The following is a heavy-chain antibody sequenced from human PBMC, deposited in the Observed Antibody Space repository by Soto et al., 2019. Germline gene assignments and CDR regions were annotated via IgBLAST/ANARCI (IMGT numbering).Heavy chain of an antibody. CDR1: GGTFSSYT. V-gene: IGHV1-69*02. CDR2: IIPILGIA. D-gene: IGHD6-19*01. J-gene: IGHJ4*02. CDR3: ARLGGWYDGDFGY. Sequence: SVKVSCKASGGTFSSYTISWVRQAPGQGLEWMGRIIPILGIANYAQKFQGRVTITADKSTSTAYMELSSLRSEDTAVYYCARLGGWYDGDFGYWGQGTLVTVSS.